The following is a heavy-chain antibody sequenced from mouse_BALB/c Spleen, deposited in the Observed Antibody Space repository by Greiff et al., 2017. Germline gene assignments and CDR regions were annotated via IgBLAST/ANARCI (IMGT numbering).Heavy chain of an antibody. J-gene: IGHJ2*01. D-gene: IGHD3-3*01. V-gene: IGHV2-9*02. CDR1: GFSLTSYG. CDR3: ARDKLRLGPYFDY. Sequence: VKVVESGPGLVAPSQSLSITCTVSGFSLTSYGVHWVRQPPGKGLEWLGVIWAGGSTNYNSALMSRLSISKDNSKSQVFLKMNSLQTDDTAMYYCARDKLRLGPYFDYWGQGTTLTVSS. CDR2: IWAGGST.